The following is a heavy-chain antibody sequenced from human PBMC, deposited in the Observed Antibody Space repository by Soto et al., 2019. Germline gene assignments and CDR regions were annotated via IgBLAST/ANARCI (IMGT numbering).Heavy chain of an antibody. CDR3: ARDPGDYDAFDI. D-gene: IGHD4-17*01. CDR1: GFTVSSNY. J-gene: IGHJ3*02. Sequence: EVQLVESGGGLIQPGGSLRLSCAASGFTVSSNYMSWVRQAPGKGLEWVSVIYSGGRTNYADSVKGRFTISRDNSKNSLYLHMKSLRAEVTAVYYCARDPGDYDAFDIWGQGTMVTVSS. V-gene: IGHV3-53*01. CDR2: IYSGGRT.